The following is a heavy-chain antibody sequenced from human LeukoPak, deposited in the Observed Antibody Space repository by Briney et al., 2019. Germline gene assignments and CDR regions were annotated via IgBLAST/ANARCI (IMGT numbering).Heavy chain of an antibody. D-gene: IGHD3-22*01. CDR2: IYHSGTT. CDR3: ASRPGYYYDSSVYDAFDI. V-gene: IGHV4-4*02. CDR1: GGSITNSNW. Sequence: SGTLSLTCAVSGGSITNSNWWSWVRQSPEKGLEWIGEIYHSGTTNYNPSLKSRVTISVDKSKNQFSLKLRTVTAADTAVYYCASRPGYYYDSSVYDAFDIWGQGTMVTVSS. J-gene: IGHJ3*02.